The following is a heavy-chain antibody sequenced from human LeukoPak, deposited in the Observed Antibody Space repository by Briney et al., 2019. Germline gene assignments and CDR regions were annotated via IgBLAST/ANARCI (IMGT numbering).Heavy chain of an antibody. CDR1: GFTFDDYA. V-gene: IGHV3-43D*03. J-gene: IGHJ4*02. Sequence: GSLRLSCAASGFTFDDYAMHWVRQPPGKGLEWVSLISWDGGGTDYADSLKGRFTMYRDNTKNSLYLQMNSLRPEDTALYYCVKDLTPKRELRFLEWSSGYFDYWGQGTLVTVSS. CDR3: VKDLTPKRELRFLEWSSGYFDY. D-gene: IGHD3-3*01. CDR2: ISWDGGGT.